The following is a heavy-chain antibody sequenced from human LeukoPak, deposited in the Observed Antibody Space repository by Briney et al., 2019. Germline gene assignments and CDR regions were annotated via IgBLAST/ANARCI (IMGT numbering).Heavy chain of an antibody. Sequence: GRSLRLSCAASGFTFSSYAMHWVRQAPGKGLEWVAVISYDGSNKYYADSVKGRFTISRDNSKNTLYLQMNSLRAEDTAVYYCASVDGSGSYFFDYWGQGTLVTVSS. V-gene: IGHV3-30*04. CDR1: GFTFSSYA. CDR3: ASVDGSGSYFFDY. J-gene: IGHJ4*02. D-gene: IGHD3-10*01. CDR2: ISYDGSNK.